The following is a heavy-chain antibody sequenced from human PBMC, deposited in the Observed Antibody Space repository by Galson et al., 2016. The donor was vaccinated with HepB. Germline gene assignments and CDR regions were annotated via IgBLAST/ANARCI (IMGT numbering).Heavy chain of an antibody. D-gene: IGHD3-16*01. CDR2: IYWNDEK. V-gene: IGHV2-5*01. Sequence: PALVKPTQTLTLTCTFSGFSLSTSLVGVGWIRQPPGEALEWLALIYWNDEKRYSPSLKSRLTITKDTSKNQVVLTVTNLDPVDTATYYCAHFDYGSQSFDYWGQGTLVTVSS. J-gene: IGHJ4*02. CDR3: AHFDYGSQSFDY. CDR1: GFSLSTSLVG.